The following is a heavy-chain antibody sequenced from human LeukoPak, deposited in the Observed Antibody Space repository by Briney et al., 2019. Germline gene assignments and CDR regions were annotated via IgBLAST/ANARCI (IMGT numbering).Heavy chain of an antibody. CDR3: ARCSAGSYPYYFDY. J-gene: IGHJ4*02. Sequence: SETLSLTCTVSGGSITSYYWSWIRQSPGKGLEWLAYIYYSDSTNYNPSLKSRVTISVDTSKNQCSLKLSSVTATDTAVYYCARCSAGSYPYYFDYWGQGTLVTVSS. CDR1: GGSITSYY. V-gene: IGHV4-59*01. CDR2: IYYSDST. D-gene: IGHD3-10*01.